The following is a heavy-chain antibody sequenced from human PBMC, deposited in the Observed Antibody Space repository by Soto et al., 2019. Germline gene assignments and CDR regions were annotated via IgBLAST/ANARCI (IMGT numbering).Heavy chain of an antibody. V-gene: IGHV1-69*06. CDR1: GGTFSSYA. CDR2: IIPIFGTA. Sequence: SVKVSCKASGGTFSSYAISWVRQAPGQGLEWMGGIIPIFGTANYAQKFQGRVTITADRSTSTAYMELSSLRSEDTAVYYCARDHYCSSTSCSYGMDVWGQGTTVTV. CDR3: ARDHYCSSTSCSYGMDV. J-gene: IGHJ6*02. D-gene: IGHD2-2*01.